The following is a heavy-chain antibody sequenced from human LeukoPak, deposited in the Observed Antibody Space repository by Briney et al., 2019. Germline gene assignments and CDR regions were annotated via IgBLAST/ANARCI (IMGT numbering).Heavy chain of an antibody. CDR3: ARLLQTGIAARHYYFDS. V-gene: IGHV4-31*02. CDR1: GGSIRSDAYY. CDR2: IYYSGST. Sequence: ASETLSLTCTVAGGSIRSDAYYWSWIRQYPGKGLEWIGYIYYSGSTYYNPSLKSRVVISVDTSKNQFSLKLSSVTAADPAVYYCARLLQTGIAARHYYFDSWGQGTLVTVSS. D-gene: IGHD6-6*01. J-gene: IGHJ4*02.